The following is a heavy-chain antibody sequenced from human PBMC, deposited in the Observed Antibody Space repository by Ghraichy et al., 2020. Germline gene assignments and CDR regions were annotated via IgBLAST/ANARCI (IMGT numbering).Heavy chain of an antibody. CDR2: IYYSGST. CDR1: GGSISSYY. J-gene: IGHJ6*02. CDR3: ARRTVVGGMDV. V-gene: IGHV4-59*01. Sequence: ESLNISCTVSGGSISSYYWSWIRQPPGKGLEWIGYIYYSGSTNYNPSLKSRVTISVDTSKNQFSLKLSSVTAADTAVYYCARRTVVGGMDVWGQGTTVTVSS. D-gene: IGHD3-22*01.